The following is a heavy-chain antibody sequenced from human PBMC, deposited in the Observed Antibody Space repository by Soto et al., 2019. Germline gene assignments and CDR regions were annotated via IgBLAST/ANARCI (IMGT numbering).Heavy chain of an antibody. J-gene: IGHJ4*02. CDR1: GFSLNEARLG. D-gene: IGHD3-16*02. Sequence: QVTLKESGPVLVKPTETLTLTCTVSGFSLNEARLGVSWIRQPPGRALEWLAHIFSNDEKSYGTSLYNRLTISKDTSKSQVVLTMTNMGPVDTATYFCARIQDYVWGSYPYDVWGQGSLVTVSS. CDR3: ARIQDYVWGSYPYDV. V-gene: IGHV2-26*01. CDR2: IFSNDEK.